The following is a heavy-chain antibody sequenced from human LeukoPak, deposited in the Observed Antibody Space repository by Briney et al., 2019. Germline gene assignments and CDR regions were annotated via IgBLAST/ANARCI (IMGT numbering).Heavy chain of an antibody. J-gene: IGHJ6*04. D-gene: IGHD5-18*01. CDR3: VKEPAPYSLGDA. CDR2: VWDNGINK. CDR1: GFTFSRYG. V-gene: IGHV3-33*06. Sequence: GGSLRLSCAASGFTFSRYGMHWVRQAPGKGLEGVAVVWDNGINKFYADSVKGRFTISRDNSKHTLSLHMNSLRAEDAAVYYCVKEPAPYSLGDAWGKGTTVTVSS.